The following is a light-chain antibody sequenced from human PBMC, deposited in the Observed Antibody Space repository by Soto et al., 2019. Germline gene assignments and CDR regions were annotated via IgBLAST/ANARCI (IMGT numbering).Light chain of an antibody. V-gene: IGKV3-15*01. CDR2: YAS. CDR3: QQYNDWPRT. CDR1: QSVGSN. Sequence: EIVMTQSPPTLSVSPGERATLSCRASQSVGSNLAWYQQKTGQAPRLLVYYASTRATGIPAKFSGSGSGTEFSLTISSLQSVDSAVYYCQQYNDWPRTFVQGTKVEIK. J-gene: IGKJ1*01.